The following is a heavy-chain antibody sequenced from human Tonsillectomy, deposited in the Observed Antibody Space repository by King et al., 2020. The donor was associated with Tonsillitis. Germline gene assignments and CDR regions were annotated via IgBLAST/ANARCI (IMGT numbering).Heavy chain of an antibody. D-gene: IGHD3-22*01. CDR2: IYYSGST. J-gene: IGHJ3*02. CDR1: SGSISSSSYY. Sequence: QLQESGPGLVKPSETLSLTCTVSSGSISSSSYYWGWIRQPPGKGLEWIGSIYYSGSTYYNSSLKSRVTILINTSKNHFSLKLSSVTAADTAVYHCARPAPLGCSGYYDAFDIWRQEPMVTVSS. V-gene: IGHV4-39*07. CDR3: ARPAPLGCSGYYDAFDI.